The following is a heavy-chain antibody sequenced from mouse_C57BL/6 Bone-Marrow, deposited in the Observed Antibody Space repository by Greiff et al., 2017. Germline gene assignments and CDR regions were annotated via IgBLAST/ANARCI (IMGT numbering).Heavy chain of an antibody. J-gene: IGHJ2*01. CDR3: ARPRFDY. CDR1: GFTFSDYG. CDR2: ISSGSGTI. V-gene: IGHV5-17*01. Sequence: DVKLVESGGGLVKPGGSLKLSCAASGFTFSDYGMHWVRQAPEKGLEWVAYISSGSGTIYYADTVKGRFTISRDNAKNTLFLQMTSLRSEDTAMYYCARPRFDYWGQGTTLTVSS.